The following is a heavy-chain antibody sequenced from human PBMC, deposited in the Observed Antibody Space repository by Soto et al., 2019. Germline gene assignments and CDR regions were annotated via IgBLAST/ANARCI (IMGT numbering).Heavy chain of an antibody. J-gene: IGHJ5*02. V-gene: IGHV1-18*01. CDR2: ISAYNGNT. D-gene: IGHD6-19*01. Sequence: GASVKVSCKASGCTFSSYTISCVRQAPGQGLEWMGWISAYNGNTNYAQKLQGRVTMTTDTSTSTAYMELRSLRSDDTAVYYCARDDKAYSSGATSVWFDPWGQGTLVTVSS. CDR1: GCTFSSYT. CDR3: ARDDKAYSSGATSVWFDP.